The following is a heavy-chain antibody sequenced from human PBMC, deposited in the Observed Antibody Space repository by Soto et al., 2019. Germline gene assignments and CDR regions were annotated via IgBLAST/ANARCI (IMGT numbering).Heavy chain of an antibody. J-gene: IGHJ3*02. CDR2: ISAYNGNT. Sequence: ASVKVSCKASGYTFTSYGISWVRQAPGQGLEWMGWISAYNGNTNYAQKLQGRVTMTTDTSTSTAYMELRSLRSDDTAVCYCASSYYYDSSGSIDAFDIWGQGTMVTVSS. CDR3: ASSYYYDSSGSIDAFDI. CDR1: GYTFTSYG. D-gene: IGHD3-22*01. V-gene: IGHV1-18*04.